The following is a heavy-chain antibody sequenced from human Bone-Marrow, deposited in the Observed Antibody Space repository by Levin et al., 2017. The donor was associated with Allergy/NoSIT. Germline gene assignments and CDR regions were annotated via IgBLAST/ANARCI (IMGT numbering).Heavy chain of an antibody. Sequence: SQTLSLTCALSGGSISSGGSSWSWIRQPPGKGLEWIGYIFHTGSTSYNPSLESRVAISVDTSKNQFYLKLTSLTAADTAVYYCARIPDTTSEFDYWGQGTLVTVSS. V-gene: IGHV4-30-2*05. J-gene: IGHJ4*02. CDR3: ARIPDTTSEFDY. D-gene: IGHD5-18*01. CDR2: IFHTGST. CDR1: GGSISSGGSS.